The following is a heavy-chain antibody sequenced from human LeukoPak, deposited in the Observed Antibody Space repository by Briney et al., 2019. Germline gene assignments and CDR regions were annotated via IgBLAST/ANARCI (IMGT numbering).Heavy chain of an antibody. D-gene: IGHD2-15*01. CDR1: GFTFGTYW. Sequence: PGGSLRLSCAASGFTFGTYWMIWVRQPPGGGLEWVANINQGGSDSRYVDSVKGRFSISRDNAKNSLYLQMNSLRAEDTAVYYCARVESGYCSGGSCYSGWFDPWGQGTLVIVPS. CDR3: ARVESGYCSGGSCYSGWFDP. CDR2: INQGGSDS. V-gene: IGHV3-7*01. J-gene: IGHJ5*02.